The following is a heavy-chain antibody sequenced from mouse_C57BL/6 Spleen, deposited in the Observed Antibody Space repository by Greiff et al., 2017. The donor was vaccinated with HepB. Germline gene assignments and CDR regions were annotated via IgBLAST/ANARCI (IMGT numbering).Heavy chain of an antibody. CDR1: GYTFTSYW. Sequence: VQLQQPGAELVKPGASVKLSCKASGYTFTSYWMQWVKQRPGQGLEWIGEIDPSDSYTNYNQKFKGKATLTVDTSSSTAYMQLSSLTSEDSAVYYCARGWDSNSWFAYWGQGTLVTVSA. D-gene: IGHD2-5*01. CDR3: ARGWDSNSWFAY. CDR2: IDPSDSYT. J-gene: IGHJ3*01. V-gene: IGHV1-50*01.